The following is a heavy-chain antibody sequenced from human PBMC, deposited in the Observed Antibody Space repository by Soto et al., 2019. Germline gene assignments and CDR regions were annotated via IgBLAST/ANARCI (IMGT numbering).Heavy chain of an antibody. V-gene: IGHV3-23*01. Sequence: EVQVLESGRDLVQPGGSLRLSCAASGFTFSTYAMSWVRQAPGKGLEWVSAIGPSGDITYYADSVKGRFTISRDNSKNTLFLQMSSLRAEDTAVYYCVAISGYSGWSGDYWGQGTLVTVSS. CDR2: IGPSGDIT. D-gene: IGHD5-12*01. J-gene: IGHJ4*02. CDR3: VAISGYSGWSGDY. CDR1: GFTFSTYA.